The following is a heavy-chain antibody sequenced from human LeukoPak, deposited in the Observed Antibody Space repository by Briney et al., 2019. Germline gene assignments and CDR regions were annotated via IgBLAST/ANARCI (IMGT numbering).Heavy chain of an antibody. CDR3: AKDQGGSYYYFDY. CDR2: IRYDGSYK. CDR1: GFSFSGYG. J-gene: IGHJ4*02. D-gene: IGHD1-26*01. Sequence: GSLRLSCAASGFSFSGYGMHWVRQAPGKGLQWMSFIRYDGSYKYYADSVNGRFTISRDNSKNTLYLQMDNLRAEDTAVYYCAKDQGGSYYYFDYWGQGTLVTVSS. V-gene: IGHV3-30*02.